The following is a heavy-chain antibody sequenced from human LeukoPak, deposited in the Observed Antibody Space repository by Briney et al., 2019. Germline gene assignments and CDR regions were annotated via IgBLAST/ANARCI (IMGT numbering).Heavy chain of an antibody. D-gene: IGHD1-26*01. CDR2: MNPNSGNT. J-gene: IGHJ4*02. Sequence: ASVKVSCKASGYTFTSYDINWVRQATGQGLEWMGWMNPNSGNTNYAQKLQGRVTMTTDASTSTAYMELRSLRSDDTAVYYCARELSGSYYSCDYWGQGTLVTVSS. CDR1: GYTFTSYD. V-gene: IGHV1-18*01. CDR3: ARELSGSYYSCDY.